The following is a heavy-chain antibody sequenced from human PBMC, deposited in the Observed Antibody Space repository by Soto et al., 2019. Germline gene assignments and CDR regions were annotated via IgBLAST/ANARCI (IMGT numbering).Heavy chain of an antibody. CDR3: ARVPGYCTNGVCYIPQYYFDY. Sequence: GASVKVSCKASGYTFTSYYMHWVRQAPGQGLEWMGIINPSGGSTSYAQKFQGRVTMTRDTSTSTVYMELSSLRSEDTAVYYCARVPGYCTNGVCYIPQYYFDYWGQGTLVTVSS. D-gene: IGHD2-8*01. CDR1: GYTFTSYY. V-gene: IGHV1-46*01. J-gene: IGHJ4*02. CDR2: INPSGGST.